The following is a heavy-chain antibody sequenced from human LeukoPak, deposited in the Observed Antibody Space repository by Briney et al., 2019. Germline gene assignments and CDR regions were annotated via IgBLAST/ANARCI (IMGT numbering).Heavy chain of an antibody. D-gene: IGHD6-13*01. CDR3: ARGSPVAAAGPAYFHH. CDR1: GYTFTDYY. V-gene: IGHV1-2*04. J-gene: IGHJ1*01. Sequence: ASVKVSCKASGYTFTDYYMHWVRQAPGQGLEWMGWINPTSGDTKYAQESQGWVTMTRDTSISTAYIELSRSRSDDTAMYYCARGSPVAAAGPAYFHHWGQGTLVTVSS. CDR2: INPTSGDT.